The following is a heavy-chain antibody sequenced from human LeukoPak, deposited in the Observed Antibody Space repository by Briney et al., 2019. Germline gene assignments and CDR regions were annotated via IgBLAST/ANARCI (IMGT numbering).Heavy chain of an antibody. CDR2: IRSSSSYI. Sequence: GGSLTLSCAASGFTFSSYSMNWVRQAPGKGLECVSFIRSSSSYIYYADSVKGRFTISRDNAKNSLYLQMNSLRAEDTAVYYCARGEYGSGSYHIDYWGQGTLVTVSS. D-gene: IGHD3-10*01. V-gene: IGHV3-21*01. CDR3: ARGEYGSGSYHIDY. CDR1: GFTFSSYS. J-gene: IGHJ4*02.